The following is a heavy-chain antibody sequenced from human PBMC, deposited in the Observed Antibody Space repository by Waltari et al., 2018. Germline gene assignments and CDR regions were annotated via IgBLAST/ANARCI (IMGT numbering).Heavy chain of an antibody. Sequence: QLQLQESGPGLLKPSETLSLTCAVYGGSFSGYYWSWIRPPPGKGLEWIGEINHSGSTNYNPSLKSRVTISVDTSKNQFSLKLSSVTAADTAVYYCARGKRMGWFGEFYYMDVWGKGTTVTVSS. CDR1: GGSFSGYY. J-gene: IGHJ6*03. CDR2: INHSGST. CDR3: ARGKRMGWFGEFYYMDV. D-gene: IGHD3-10*01. V-gene: IGHV4-34*01.